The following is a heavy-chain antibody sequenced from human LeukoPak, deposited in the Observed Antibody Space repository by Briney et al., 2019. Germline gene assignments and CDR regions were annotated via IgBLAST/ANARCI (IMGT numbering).Heavy chain of an antibody. CDR3: AKEGTGIHFDY. CDR2: ISYDGGNT. Sequence: GGSLRPSCAASGFTFSSYAIHWVRQAPGKGLEWVAEISYDGGNTYYADSVKGRFTISRDNSKNTLYLQMNSLRAEDTAVYYCAKEGTGIHFDYWGQGTLVTVSS. J-gene: IGHJ4*02. CDR1: GFTFSSYA. D-gene: IGHD1-1*01. V-gene: IGHV3-30-3*01.